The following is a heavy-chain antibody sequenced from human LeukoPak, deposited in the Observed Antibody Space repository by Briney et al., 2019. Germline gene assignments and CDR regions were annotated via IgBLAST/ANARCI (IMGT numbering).Heavy chain of an antibody. CDR3: ARLSQLRYFDWLLPDY. CDR2: ISAYNGNT. D-gene: IGHD3-9*01. J-gene: IGHJ4*02. V-gene: IGHV1-18*04. Sequence: ASVKVSCKASGYTFTGYYMHWVRQAPGQGLEWMGWISAYNGNTNYARKLQGRVTMTTDTSTSTAYMELRSLRSDDTAVYYCARLSQLRYFDWLLPDYWGQGTLVTVSS. CDR1: GYTFTGYY.